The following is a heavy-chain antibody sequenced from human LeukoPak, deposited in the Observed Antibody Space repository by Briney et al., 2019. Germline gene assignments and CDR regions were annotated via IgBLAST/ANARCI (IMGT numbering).Heavy chain of an antibody. CDR2: IKQDGSEK. CDR1: GFTFSSYW. Sequence: PGGSLRLSCAASGFTFSSYWMSWVRQAPGKGLEWVANIKQDGSEKYYVDSVKGRFTISRDNAKNSLYLQMNSLRAEDTALYYCARLRFTIFGVVRYYMDVWGKGTTVTVSS. J-gene: IGHJ6*03. D-gene: IGHD3-3*01. V-gene: IGHV3-7*03. CDR3: ARLRFTIFGVVRYYMDV.